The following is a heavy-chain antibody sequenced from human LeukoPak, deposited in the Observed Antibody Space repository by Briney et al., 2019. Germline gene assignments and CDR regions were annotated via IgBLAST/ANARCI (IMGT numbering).Heavy chain of an antibody. V-gene: IGHV4-59*01. D-gene: IGHD1-26*01. J-gene: IGHJ4*02. CDR2: MHSSGST. CDR3: AGDKRIVGATLYFDY. Sequence: SETLSLTCTVSGGSISNYYWSWIRKPPGKGLEWIGCMHSSGSTSYSLSLKSRLTMSIDTSKNQLSLKMRSVTTADTAAYYCAGDKRIVGATLYFDYWGQGTLVSVSS. CDR1: GGSISNYY.